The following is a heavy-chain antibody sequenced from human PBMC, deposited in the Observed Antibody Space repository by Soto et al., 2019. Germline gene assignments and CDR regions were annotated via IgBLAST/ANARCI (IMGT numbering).Heavy chain of an antibody. D-gene: IGHD3-22*01. CDR3: ARSQTYYYDSSGYFVLDP. Sequence: ASVKVSCTASGYTFTSYAMHWVRQAPGQRLEWMGWINAGNGNTKYSQKFQGRVTITRDTSASTAYMELSSLRSEDTAVYYCARSQTYYYDSSGYFVLDPWGQGTLVTVSS. CDR1: GYTFTSYA. CDR2: INAGNGNT. V-gene: IGHV1-3*01. J-gene: IGHJ5*02.